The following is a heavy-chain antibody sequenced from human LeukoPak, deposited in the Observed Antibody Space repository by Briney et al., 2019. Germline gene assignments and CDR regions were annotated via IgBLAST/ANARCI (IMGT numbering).Heavy chain of an antibody. CDR1: GYTFTSYG. V-gene: IGHV1-18*01. J-gene: IGHJ6*02. CDR3: ARPSSMVRGVHYYYGMDV. D-gene: IGHD3-10*01. CDR2: ISAYNGNT. Sequence: ASVKVSCKASGYTFTSYGISWVRLAPGQGLEWMGWISAYNGNTNYAQKLQGRVTMTTDTSTSTAYMELRSLRSDDTAVYYCARPSSMVRGVHYYYGMDVWGQGTTVTVSS.